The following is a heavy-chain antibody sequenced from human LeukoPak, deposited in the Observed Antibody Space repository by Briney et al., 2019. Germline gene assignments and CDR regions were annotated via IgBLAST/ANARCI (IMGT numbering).Heavy chain of an antibody. D-gene: IGHD2-21*01. CDR1: GFTFSSYA. CDR2: ISGSGGST. J-gene: IGHJ4*02. Sequence: GGSLRLTCAASGFTFSSYAMSWVRQAPGKGLEWVSAISGSGGSTYYADSVKGRFSISRDNSKNTLYLQMNSLRAEDTAVYYCAKSYLGPFGPAPLDYWGQGTLVTVSS. V-gene: IGHV3-23*01. CDR3: AKSYLGPFGPAPLDY.